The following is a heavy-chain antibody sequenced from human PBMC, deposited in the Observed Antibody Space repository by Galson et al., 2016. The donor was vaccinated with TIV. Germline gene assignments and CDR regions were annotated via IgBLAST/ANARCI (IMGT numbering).Heavy chain of an antibody. CDR1: GFTFGLYG. CDR2: IWFDGNNQ. V-gene: IGHV3-30*02. Sequence: SLRLSCAASGFTFGLYGFHWVRQAPGKGLEWVAFIWFDGNNQYYTDSVKGRFTISRDNSENTLYLQMNSLRPEDTAVYYCAKDAAHTYGFGDFWGQGTLVTVSS. CDR3: AKDAAHTYGFGDF. J-gene: IGHJ4*02. D-gene: IGHD5-18*01.